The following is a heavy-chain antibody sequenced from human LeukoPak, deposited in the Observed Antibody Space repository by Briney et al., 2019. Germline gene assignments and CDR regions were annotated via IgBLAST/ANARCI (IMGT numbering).Heavy chain of an antibody. D-gene: IGHD3-10*01. CDR2: IRYDGSNK. CDR1: GFTFSSYG. Sequence: GGSLRLSCAASGFTFSSYGMHWVRQAPGKGLEWVAFIRYDGSNKYYADSVKGRFTISRDNSKNTLYLQMNSLRAEDTAVYYCAKDRGLASGNFDYWGQGTLVTVSS. CDR3: AKDRGLASGNFDY. V-gene: IGHV3-30*02. J-gene: IGHJ4*02.